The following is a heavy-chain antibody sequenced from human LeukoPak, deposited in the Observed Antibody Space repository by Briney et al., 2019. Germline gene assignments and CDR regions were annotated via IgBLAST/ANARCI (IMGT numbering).Heavy chain of an antibody. CDR3: TRGSIAYYMDV. CDR2: VFHSGST. V-gene: IGHV4-4*02. Sequence: SETLSLTCAVSGGSISSGNWWSWVRQPPGKGLQWIGEVFHSGSTNYNPSLKSRVTISVDTSKNQFSLKLSSVTAADTAVYYCTRGSIAYYMDVWGKGTTVTISS. CDR1: GGSISSGNW. D-gene: IGHD3-22*01. J-gene: IGHJ6*03.